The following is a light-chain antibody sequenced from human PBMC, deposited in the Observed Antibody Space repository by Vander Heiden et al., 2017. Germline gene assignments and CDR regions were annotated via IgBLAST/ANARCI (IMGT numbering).Light chain of an antibody. CDR3: QQYDDLPT. Sequence: DIQMTQSPSSLSASVGDRVTITCQASEDISDYLNWYQQKPGKAPKLLIYDASNLETGVPSGFSGSGSGTDFTFTISSLQPEDIATYSCQQYDDLPTFGGGTKVEIK. CDR2: DAS. V-gene: IGKV1-33*01. J-gene: IGKJ4*01. CDR1: EDISDY.